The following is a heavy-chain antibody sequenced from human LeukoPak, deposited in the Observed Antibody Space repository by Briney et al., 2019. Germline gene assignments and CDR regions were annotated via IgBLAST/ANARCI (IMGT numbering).Heavy chain of an antibody. J-gene: IGHJ4*02. Sequence: PGGSLRLSCAVSGFTFSSYGMHWVRQAPGKGLEWVSFIRYDGSNTYYPDSVKGRFTISRDTSKNTLYLQMSSLRADDTAMYYCARAPVTSCRGAFCYPFDIWGQGTLVTVSS. D-gene: IGHD2-15*01. CDR3: ARAPVTSCRGAFCYPFDI. CDR1: GFTFSSYG. V-gene: IGHV3-30*02. CDR2: IRYDGSNT.